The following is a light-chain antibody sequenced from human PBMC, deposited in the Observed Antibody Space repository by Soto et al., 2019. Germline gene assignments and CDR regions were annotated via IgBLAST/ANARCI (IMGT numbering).Light chain of an antibody. Sequence: EIVMTQSPATLSVSPGERATLSCRASQSVSSILAWYQQKPGQAPRLLIYGASTRATGIPARFSGSGSGTEFTLTISSLQSEDFAVYYCQHYNNWPPLTFGGGTKVEIK. CDR1: QSVSSI. J-gene: IGKJ4*01. CDR3: QHYNNWPPLT. V-gene: IGKV3-15*01. CDR2: GAS.